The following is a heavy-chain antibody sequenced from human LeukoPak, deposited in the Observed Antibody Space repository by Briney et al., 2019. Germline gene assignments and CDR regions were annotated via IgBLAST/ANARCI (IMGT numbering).Heavy chain of an antibody. D-gene: IGHD1-26*01. J-gene: IGHJ3*02. CDR2: IYQTGTT. CDR1: GYPIRSVHY. Sequence: SETLSLTCTVSGYPIRSVHYWGWIRQPPGKGLEWLGSIYQTGTTYYNPSLKSRVTISVDTSKNQLSLKLSSVTAADTAVYYCARTRAYWDDAFDIWGQGTMVTVSS. V-gene: IGHV4-38-2*02. CDR3: ARTRAYWDDAFDI.